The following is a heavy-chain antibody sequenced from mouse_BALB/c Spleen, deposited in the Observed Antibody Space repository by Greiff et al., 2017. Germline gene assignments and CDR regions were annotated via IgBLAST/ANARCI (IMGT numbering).Heavy chain of an antibody. Sequence: EVKLVESGGGLVKPGGSLKLSCAASGFTFSSYAMSWVRQSPEKRLEWVAEISSGGSYTYYPDTVTGRFTISRDNAKNTLYLEMSSLRSEDTAMYYCARDNYGSFAYWGQGTLVTVSA. D-gene: IGHD1-1*01. V-gene: IGHV5-9-4*01. CDR2: ISSGGSYT. CDR1: GFTFSSYA. CDR3: ARDNYGSFAY. J-gene: IGHJ3*01.